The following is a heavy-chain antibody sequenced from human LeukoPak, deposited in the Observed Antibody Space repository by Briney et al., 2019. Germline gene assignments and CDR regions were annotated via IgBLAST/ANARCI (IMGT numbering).Heavy chain of an antibody. CDR2: ICHSGST. CDR3: ARKTWIQLSNWFDP. J-gene: IGHJ5*02. V-gene: IGHV4-38-2*01. Sequence: SETLSLTCAVSGYSISSGYYWGWIRQPPGKGLEWIGSICHSGSTYYNPSLKSRVTISVDTSKNQFSLKLSSVTAADTAVYYCARKTWIQLSNWFDPWGQGTLVTVSS. CDR1: GYSISSGYY. D-gene: IGHD5-18*01.